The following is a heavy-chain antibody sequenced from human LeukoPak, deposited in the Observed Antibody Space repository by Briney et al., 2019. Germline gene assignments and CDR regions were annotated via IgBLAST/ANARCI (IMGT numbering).Heavy chain of an antibody. CDR3: ARDITMVRGVIKHDY. Sequence: GTSVKVSCKASGFTFADYYMHWVRQAPGQGLEWMGWINPDNGGTNYAQKFQGRVTMTRDTSISTAYMELSRLRSDDTAVYYCARDITMVRGVIKHDYWGQGTLVTVSS. D-gene: IGHD3-10*01. CDR2: INPDNGGT. J-gene: IGHJ4*02. CDR1: GFTFADYY. V-gene: IGHV1-2*02.